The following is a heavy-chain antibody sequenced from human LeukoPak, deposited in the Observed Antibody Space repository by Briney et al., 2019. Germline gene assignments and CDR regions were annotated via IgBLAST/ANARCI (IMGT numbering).Heavy chain of an antibody. CDR3: AREEGPPASGNAFDI. D-gene: IGHD2-2*01. J-gene: IGHJ3*02. CDR1: GFTFSNYW. V-gene: IGHV3-48*03. Sequence: GGSLRLSCATSGFTFSNYWMNWVRQAPGKGLEWVSYISSSGSTIYYADSVKGRFTISRDNAKNSLYLQMNSLRAEDTAVYYCAREEGPPASGNAFDIWGQGTMVSVSS. CDR2: ISSSGSTI.